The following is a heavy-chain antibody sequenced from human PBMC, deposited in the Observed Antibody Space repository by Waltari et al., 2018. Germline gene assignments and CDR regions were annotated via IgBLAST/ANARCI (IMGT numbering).Heavy chain of an antibody. J-gene: IGHJ5*02. D-gene: IGHD3-16*01. CDR1: GGSFHGYH. CDR3: ARCRVRGWFDP. Sequence: QVQLQQWGAGLLKPSETLSLTFAVYGGSFHGYHWSWVRQAPGKGLEWVGEINPNSGDTNFNPSLKSRVSMSVDTSNLQFYMKLSSVTAADTAVYYCARCRVRGWFDPWGQGTLVTVSS. V-gene: IGHV4-34*01. CDR2: INPNSGDT.